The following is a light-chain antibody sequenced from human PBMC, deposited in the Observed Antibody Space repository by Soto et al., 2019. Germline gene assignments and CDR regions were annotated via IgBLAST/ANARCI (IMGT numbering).Light chain of an antibody. CDR1: GSDVGGYNY. V-gene: IGLV2-14*01. J-gene: IGLJ1*01. CDR3: SSYTTSSSYV. Sequence: QSVLTQPASVSGSPGQSITISCTGTGSDVGGYNYVSWYQQHPGKAPKLMIYEVTSRPSGVSYRFSGSKSGNTASLTISGLQAEDEADYYCSSYTTSSSYVFGTGTKGTVL. CDR2: EVT.